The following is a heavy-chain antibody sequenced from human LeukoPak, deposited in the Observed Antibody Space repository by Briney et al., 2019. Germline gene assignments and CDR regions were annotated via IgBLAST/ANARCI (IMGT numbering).Heavy chain of an antibody. V-gene: IGHV3-30*02. J-gene: IGHJ6*04. Sequence: VGSLRLSCAASGFIFSNYGMHWVRQAPGKGLEWVAFIRYDGSNKYYADSVKGRFTISRDNSKNTLYLQMNSLRGEDTAVYYCARENYDFTIGDVWGKGTTVTVSS. D-gene: IGHD3-3*01. CDR2: IRYDGSNK. CDR3: ARENYDFTIGDV. CDR1: GFIFSNYG.